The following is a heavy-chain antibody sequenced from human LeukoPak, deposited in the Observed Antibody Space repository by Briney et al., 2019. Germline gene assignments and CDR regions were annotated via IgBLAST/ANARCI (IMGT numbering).Heavy chain of an antibody. CDR2: INPNSGVT. Sequence: GASVKVSCKASGYTFTSYYMHWVRQAPGQGLEWMGWINPNSGVTNYAQKLQGRVTMTTDTSTSTAYMELRSLRSDDTAVYYCARGLDYDILTGYYSLNYWGQGTLVTVSS. J-gene: IGHJ4*02. CDR1: GYTFTSYY. V-gene: IGHV1-2*02. D-gene: IGHD3-9*01. CDR3: ARGLDYDILTGYYSLNY.